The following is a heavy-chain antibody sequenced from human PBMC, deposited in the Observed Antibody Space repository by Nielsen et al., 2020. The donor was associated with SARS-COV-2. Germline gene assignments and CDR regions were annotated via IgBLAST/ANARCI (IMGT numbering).Heavy chain of an antibody. Sequence: GESLKISCAASGFSFSNFGMHWVRQAPGKGLEWVAFIWYDGTNKYYVDSVRGRFTISRDNSKNTLYLQMNSLRAEDTAVYYCARDYRITMIVVVKSYGMDVWGQGTTVTVSS. CDR1: GFSFSNFG. V-gene: IGHV3-33*01. CDR2: IWYDGTNK. CDR3: ARDYRITMIVVVKSYGMDV. J-gene: IGHJ6*02. D-gene: IGHD3-22*01.